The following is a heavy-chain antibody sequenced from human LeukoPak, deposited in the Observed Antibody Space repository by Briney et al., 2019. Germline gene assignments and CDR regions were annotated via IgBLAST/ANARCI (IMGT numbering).Heavy chain of an antibody. Sequence: SETLSLTCAVYGGSFSGYYWSWIRQPPGKGLEWIGEINHSGSTNYNPSLKSRVTISVDTSKNQFSLKLSSVTAADTAVYYCVRANYYDSSPVLDYWGQGTLVTVSS. CDR2: INHSGST. D-gene: IGHD3-22*01. J-gene: IGHJ4*02. CDR3: VRANYYDSSPVLDY. CDR1: GGSFSGYY. V-gene: IGHV4-34*01.